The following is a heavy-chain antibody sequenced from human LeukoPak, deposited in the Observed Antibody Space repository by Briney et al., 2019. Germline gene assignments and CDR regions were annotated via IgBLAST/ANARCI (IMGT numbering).Heavy chain of an antibody. CDR1: GGSISAYY. J-gene: IGHJ4*02. V-gene: IGHV4-59*01. Sequence: NPSETLSLTCTVSGGSISAYYWSWLRQPPGRGLEWIGYFYYSGSTTYNPSLRGRVTISVDTSNNQFSLKLNSVTAADTAVYYCARGPNSGYGRFDYWGQGTLVTVSP. CDR3: ARGPNSGYGRFDY. CDR2: FYYSGST. D-gene: IGHD5-12*01.